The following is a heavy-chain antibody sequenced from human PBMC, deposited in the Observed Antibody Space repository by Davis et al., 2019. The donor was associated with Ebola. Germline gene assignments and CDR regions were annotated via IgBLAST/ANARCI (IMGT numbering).Heavy chain of an antibody. CDR2: IIPILGIA. Sequence: SVKVSCKASGGTFSSYTISWVRQAPGQGLEWMGRIIPILGIANYAQKFQGRVTITADKSTSTAYMELSSLRSEDTAVYYCARDDIVLVPADSSTPPRFDIWGQGTMVTVSS. J-gene: IGHJ3*02. V-gene: IGHV1-69*04. CDR1: GGTFSSYT. D-gene: IGHD2-2*01. CDR3: ARDDIVLVPADSSTPPRFDI.